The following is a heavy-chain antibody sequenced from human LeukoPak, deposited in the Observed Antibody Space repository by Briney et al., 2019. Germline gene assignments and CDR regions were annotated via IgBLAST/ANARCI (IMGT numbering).Heavy chain of an antibody. V-gene: IGHV1-2*02. CDR3: ARDRSAAAGGMDV. J-gene: IGHJ6*02. CDR1: GYTFTGDY. Sequence: ASVKVSCKASGYTFTGDYMHWVRQAPGQGLEWMGWINPNSGGTNYAQKFQGRVTMTRDTSISTAYMELSRLRSDDTAVYYCARDRSAAAGGMDVWGQGTTVTVSS. D-gene: IGHD6-13*01. CDR2: INPNSGGT.